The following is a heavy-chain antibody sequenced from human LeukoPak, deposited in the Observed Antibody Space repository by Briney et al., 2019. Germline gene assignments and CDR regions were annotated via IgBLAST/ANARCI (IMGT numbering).Heavy chain of an antibody. CDR3: ARAPTYNYDSSDAFDI. D-gene: IGHD3-22*01. Sequence: PGGSLRLSCAASGFTFSSYWMSWVRQAPGKGLEWVANIKQDGSEKYYVDSVKGRFTISRDNAKNSLYLQMNSLRAEDTAVYYCARAPTYNYDSSDAFDIWGQGTMVTVSS. CDR1: GFTFSSYW. CDR2: IKQDGSEK. V-gene: IGHV3-7*03. J-gene: IGHJ3*02.